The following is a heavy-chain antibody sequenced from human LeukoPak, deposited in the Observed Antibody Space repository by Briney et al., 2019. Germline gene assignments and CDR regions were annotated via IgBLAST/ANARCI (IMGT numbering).Heavy chain of an antibody. Sequence: PGWSLRLSCAASGFTFSSYSMNWVRQAPGKGLEWASYISSGRGTMYYADSVKGRFTISRDNAKNSLYLQMNSLRDEDTAVYYCARDTRYSSSPIDYWGQGTLVTVSS. D-gene: IGHD6-13*01. J-gene: IGHJ4*02. CDR1: GFTFSSYS. CDR2: ISSGRGTM. CDR3: ARDTRYSSSPIDY. V-gene: IGHV3-48*02.